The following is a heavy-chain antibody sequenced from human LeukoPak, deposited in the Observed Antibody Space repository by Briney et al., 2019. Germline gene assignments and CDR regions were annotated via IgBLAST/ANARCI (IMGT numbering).Heavy chain of an antibody. CDR2: IKQDGSEK. Sequence: PGGSLRLSCAASGFTFSSYWMSWVRQAPGKGLEWVANIKQDGSEKYYADSVKGRFTISRDNAKNSLYLQMNSLRAEDTAVYYCASQPPGGYRYYFDYWGQGTLVTVSS. D-gene: IGHD5-18*01. V-gene: IGHV3-7*01. CDR3: ASQPPGGYRYYFDY. CDR1: GFTFSSYW. J-gene: IGHJ4*02.